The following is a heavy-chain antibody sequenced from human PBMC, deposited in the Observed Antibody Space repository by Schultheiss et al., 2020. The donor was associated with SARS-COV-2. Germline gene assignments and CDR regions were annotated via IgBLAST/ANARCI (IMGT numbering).Heavy chain of an antibody. J-gene: IGHJ2*01. Sequence: SETLSLTCTVSGGSISSGDYYWSWIRQPPGKGLEWIGYIYYSGSTYYNPSLKSRVTISVDTSKNQFSLKLSSVTAADTAVYYCARKPRRDGYKLFDLWGRGTLVTVSS. D-gene: IGHD5-24*01. CDR3: ARKPRRDGYKLFDL. CDR2: IYYSGST. CDR1: GGSISSGDYY. V-gene: IGHV4-30-4*01.